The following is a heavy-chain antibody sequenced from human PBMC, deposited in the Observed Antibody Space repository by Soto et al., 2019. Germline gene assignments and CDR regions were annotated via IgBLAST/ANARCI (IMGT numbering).Heavy chain of an antibody. J-gene: IGHJ6*02. V-gene: IGHV3-21*01. CDR3: ARDRPIAVANYYYGMDV. Sequence: GGSLRLSCAASGFTFSSYSMNWVRQAPGKGLEWVSSISSSSSYIYYADSVKGRFTISRDNAKNSLYLQMNSLRAEDTAVYYCARDRPIAVANYYYGMDVWGQGTTVTVS. CDR1: GFTFSSYS. CDR2: ISSSSSYI. D-gene: IGHD6-19*01.